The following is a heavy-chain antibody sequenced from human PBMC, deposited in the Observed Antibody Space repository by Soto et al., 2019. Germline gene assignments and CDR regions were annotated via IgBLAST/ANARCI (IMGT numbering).Heavy chain of an antibody. CDR3: ARRYGPGFDY. V-gene: IGHV4-39*01. J-gene: IGHJ4*02. Sequence: ASETLSLTCTVSGGSISSSSCHWGWIRQPPGKGLEWIASINYSGTTFYNPSLKSRVTLSVDTSKNQFSLKLSSVTAADTAVYYCARRYGPGFDYWGQGTLVTVSS. D-gene: IGHD4-17*01. CDR2: INYSGTT. CDR1: GGSISSSSCH.